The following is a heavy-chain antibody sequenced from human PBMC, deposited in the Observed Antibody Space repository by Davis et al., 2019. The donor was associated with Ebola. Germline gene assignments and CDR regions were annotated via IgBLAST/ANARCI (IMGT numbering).Heavy chain of an antibody. D-gene: IGHD2-15*01. V-gene: IGHV1-46*03. CDR3: AREELVVVAATHHATDYYYYGMDV. J-gene: IGHJ6*02. Sequence: ASVKVSCKASGYTFPSYYMHWVRQAPGQGLEWMGIINPSGGSTSYAQKFQGRVTMTRDTSTSTVYMELSSLRSEDTAVYYCAREELVVVAATHHATDYYYYGMDVWGQGTTVTVSS. CDR2: INPSGGST. CDR1: GYTFPSYY.